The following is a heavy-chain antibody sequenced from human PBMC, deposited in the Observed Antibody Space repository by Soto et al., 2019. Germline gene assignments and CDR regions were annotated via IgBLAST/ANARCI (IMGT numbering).Heavy chain of an antibody. V-gene: IGHV2-5*01. J-gene: IGHJ5*02. CDR3: AKDYYGSGSYPKTFDP. D-gene: IGHD3-10*01. Sequence: QITLKESGPTLVKPTQTLTLTCTFSGFSLSTSGVGVGWIRQPPGKALEWLALIYWHGDKRYSPSLQSRLTINKDTSKNQVVLTMTNMDTVDTATYYCAKDYYGSGSYPKTFDPWGQGTLVTVSS. CDR2: IYWHGDK. CDR1: GFSLSTSGVG.